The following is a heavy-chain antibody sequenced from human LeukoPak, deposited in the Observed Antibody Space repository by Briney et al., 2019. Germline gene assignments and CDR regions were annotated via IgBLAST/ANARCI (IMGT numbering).Heavy chain of an antibody. D-gene: IGHD2-21*02. V-gene: IGHV3-48*03. Sequence: GGSLRLSCAASGFTFSNFEGNWVRQAPGKGLEWVSYISSGGGPIYYADSVKGRFTISRDNAKNSLYLQMNSLRAEDTAVYYCARVSGDSLDYWGQGTLVTVSS. CDR3: ARVSGDSLDY. CDR1: GFTFSNFE. J-gene: IGHJ4*02. CDR2: ISSGGGPI.